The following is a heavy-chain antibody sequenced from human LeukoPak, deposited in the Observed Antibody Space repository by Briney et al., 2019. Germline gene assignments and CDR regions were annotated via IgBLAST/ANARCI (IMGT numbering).Heavy chain of an antibody. D-gene: IGHD3-10*01. V-gene: IGHV3-23*01. CDR3: AKEVLYYYYYMDV. J-gene: IGHJ6*03. CDR2: ISGSGGST. CDR1: GFTFSSYG. Sequence: GGSLRLSCAASGFTFSSYGMSWVRQAPGKGVEWVSAISGSGGSTYYADSVKGRFTISRDNSKNTLYLQMNSLRAEDTAVYYCAKEVLYYYYYMDVWGKGTTVTISS.